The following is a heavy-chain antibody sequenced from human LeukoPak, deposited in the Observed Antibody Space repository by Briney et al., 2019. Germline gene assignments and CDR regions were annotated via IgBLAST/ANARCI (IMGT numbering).Heavy chain of an antibody. CDR2: IKEDGSVK. J-gene: IGHJ4*02. CDR1: GFPLSHYW. CDR3: ARGDSASKIDY. V-gene: IGHV3-7*01. D-gene: IGHD1-26*01. Sequence: GGSLRLSCAASGFPLSHYWMSWVRQTPAKGLEWVANIKEDGSVKYSADSVKGRFTISRDNAKNALYLQMNSLRVEDTAVYFCARGDSASKIDYWGQGTLVTVSS.